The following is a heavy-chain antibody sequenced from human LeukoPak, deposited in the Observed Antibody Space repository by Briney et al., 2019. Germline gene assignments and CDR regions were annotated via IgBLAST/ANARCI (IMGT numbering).Heavy chain of an antibody. V-gene: IGHV3-66*01. J-gene: IGHJ4*02. CDR2: IYSGGST. CDR1: GFTVSSNY. CDR3: VLYDSSGYYFDY. D-gene: IGHD3-22*01. Sequence: GGSLRLSCAASGFTVSSNYMSWVRQAPGKGLEWVSVIYSGGSTYYADSVKGRFTISRDNSKNTLYLQMNSLRAEDTAVYYCVLYDSSGYYFDYWGQGTLVTVSS.